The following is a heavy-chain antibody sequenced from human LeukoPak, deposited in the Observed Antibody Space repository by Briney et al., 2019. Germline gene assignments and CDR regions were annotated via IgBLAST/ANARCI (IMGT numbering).Heavy chain of an antibody. D-gene: IGHD2-2*01. V-gene: IGHV3-21*06. Sequence: GGSLRLSCAASGFTFTPYSVNWVRQAPGKGLEWVSSITSSSSYTYYADSVKGRFTISRDNAKNSLYLQMNSLRADDTAIYYCTRLSPAYQLLSWSAFDIWGQGTLVTVS. CDR2: ITSSSSYT. CDR3: TRLSPAYQLLSWSAFDI. CDR1: GFTFTPYS. J-gene: IGHJ3*02.